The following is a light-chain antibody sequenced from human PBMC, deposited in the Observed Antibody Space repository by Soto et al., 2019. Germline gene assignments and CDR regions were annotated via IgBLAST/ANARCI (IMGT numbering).Light chain of an antibody. J-gene: IGKJ5*01. CDR2: DAS. CDR3: QQRQYWPPIT. V-gene: IGKV3-11*01. CDR1: LSVSSY. Sequence: VVTQSPPTLSLSPGEGATLSCRTSLSVSSYLAWYQQKPGQAPRLLIYDASNRATGIPARFTGSGSGTDFNLTISTLEPEDFAVYYCQQRQYWPPITFGQGTRLEIK.